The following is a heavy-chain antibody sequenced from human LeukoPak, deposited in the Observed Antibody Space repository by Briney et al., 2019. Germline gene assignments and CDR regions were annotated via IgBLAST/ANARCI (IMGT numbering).Heavy chain of an antibody. CDR1: GVSISSYF. V-gene: IGHV4-4*09. CDR2: IYTRGST. J-gene: IGHJ3*02. CDR3: ASPSGEQLGAFDI. D-gene: IGHD6-6*01. Sequence: PAETLSLTCTVSGVSISSYFWIWLRQPPGKGLEWIGYIYTRGSTNYNPSLKSRVTISVDTSNNQSSLKLSAATAADTAVYYCASPSGEQLGAFDIWGQGTMVTVSS.